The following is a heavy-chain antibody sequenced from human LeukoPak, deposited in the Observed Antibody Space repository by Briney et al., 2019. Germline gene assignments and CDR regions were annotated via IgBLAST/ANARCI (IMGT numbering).Heavy chain of an antibody. CDR3: ARDERLLSFLK. J-gene: IGHJ4*02. V-gene: IGHV3-23*01. D-gene: IGHD3-3*01. CDR1: GFTFSSYA. CDR2: ITGSGGST. Sequence: GGSLRLSCAASGFTFSSYAMSWVRQAPGKGLEWVSAITGSGGSTYYADSVKGRFTISRDNSKNTLYLQMNSLRAEDTAIYYCARDERLLSFLKWGQGTLVTVSS.